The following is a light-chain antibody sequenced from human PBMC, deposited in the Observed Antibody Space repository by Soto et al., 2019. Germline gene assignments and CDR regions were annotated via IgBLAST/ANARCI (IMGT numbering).Light chain of an antibody. J-gene: IGLJ2*01. Sequence: SYVLTQPPSVSVAPGKTARITCGGNNIGSKSVHWYQQKPGQAPVLVIYYDSDRPSGIPERFSGSNSGNTATLTISRVEAGDEADYYCQVWDSSSDHPVVFXGGTKLTVL. V-gene: IGLV3-21*04. CDR3: QVWDSSSDHPVV. CDR2: YDS. CDR1: NIGSKS.